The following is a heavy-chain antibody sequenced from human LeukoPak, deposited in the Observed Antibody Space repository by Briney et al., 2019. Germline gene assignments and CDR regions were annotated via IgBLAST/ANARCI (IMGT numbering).Heavy chain of an antibody. CDR3: AKEGGPQGYSYGGYFDY. Sequence: GGSLRLSCAASGFTFDDYAMHWVRQAPGKGLEWVSGISWNSGSIGYADSVKGRFTISRDNAKNSLYLQMNSLRAEDTALYYCAKEGGPQGYSYGGYFDYWGQGTLVTVSS. CDR1: GFTFDDYA. V-gene: IGHV3-9*01. J-gene: IGHJ4*02. CDR2: ISWNSGSI. D-gene: IGHD5-18*01.